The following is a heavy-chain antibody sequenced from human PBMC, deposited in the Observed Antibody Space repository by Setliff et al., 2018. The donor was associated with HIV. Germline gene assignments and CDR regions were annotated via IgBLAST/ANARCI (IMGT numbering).Heavy chain of an antibody. Sequence: GASVKVSCKASGYTFTNYYLHWVRQAPGQGLEWMGWISPYNGHTNYAQKLQGRVTMTTDTSTSTTYMELTSLRSDDTAVYYCARWSCGRATCYDSPYNWFDPWGQGTLVTVSS. V-gene: IGHV1-18*04. CDR3: ARWSCGRATCYDSPYNWFDP. CDR1: GYTFTNYY. CDR2: ISPYNGHT. D-gene: IGHD2-2*01. J-gene: IGHJ5*02.